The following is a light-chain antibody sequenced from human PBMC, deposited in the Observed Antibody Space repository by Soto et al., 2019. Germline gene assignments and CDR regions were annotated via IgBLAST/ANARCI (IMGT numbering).Light chain of an antibody. J-gene: IGKJ1*01. Sequence: DIQMTQSPSSLSASVGDRVTITCRASQSISNYLNWYQQKPGKAPNLLIYAASSLQSGVPSRFSGSGSGTDITLTISSLQPEDSAIYYCQQSYSTPWTFGQGTKVEIK. CDR2: AAS. V-gene: IGKV1-39*01. CDR3: QQSYSTPWT. CDR1: QSISNY.